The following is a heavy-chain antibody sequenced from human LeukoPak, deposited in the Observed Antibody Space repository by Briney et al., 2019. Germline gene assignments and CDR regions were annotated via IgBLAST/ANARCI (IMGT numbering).Heavy chain of an antibody. J-gene: IGHJ4*02. V-gene: IGHV3-9*01. D-gene: IGHD3-22*01. CDR1: GFTFKLYW. Sequence: GGSLRLSCAASGFTFKLYWMHWVRQAPGKGLEWVSGISWNSGSIGYADSVKGRFTISRDNAKNSLYLQMNSLRAEDTALYYCAKGENYYDSSGYYYDYWGQGTLVTVSS. CDR2: ISWNSGSI. CDR3: AKGENYYDSSGYYYDY.